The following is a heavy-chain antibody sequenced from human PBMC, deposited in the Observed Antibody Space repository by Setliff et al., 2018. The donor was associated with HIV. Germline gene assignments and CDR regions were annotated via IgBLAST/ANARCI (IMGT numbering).Heavy chain of an antibody. Sequence: PGGSLRLSCAASGFTFSSYAMHWVRQAPGKGLEWVAVISYDGSNEYYADSVKGRFTISRDNSKNTLYLQMNSLRAEDTAVYYCAKSGRAQWLVPYHFDYWGQGTLVTVSS. CDR2: ISYDGSNE. CDR1: GFTFSSYA. D-gene: IGHD6-19*01. V-gene: IGHV3-30-3*02. CDR3: AKSGRAQWLVPYHFDY. J-gene: IGHJ4*02.